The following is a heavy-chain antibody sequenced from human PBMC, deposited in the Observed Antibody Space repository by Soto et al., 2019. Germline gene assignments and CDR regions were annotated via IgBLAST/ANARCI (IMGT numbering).Heavy chain of an antibody. J-gene: IGHJ6*03. D-gene: IGHD3-16*02. CDR2: IYPGDSDT. CDR1: GYSFTSYW. V-gene: IGHV5-51*01. CDR3: ARQHRLRRYPFKNYYYFMDV. Sequence: PGESLKISCKGSGYSFTSYWIGWVRQMPGKGLEWMGIIYPGDSDTRYSPSFQGQVTISADKSISTAYLQWSSLKASDTAMYYCARQHRLRRYPFKNYYYFMDVWGKGNTVTGSS.